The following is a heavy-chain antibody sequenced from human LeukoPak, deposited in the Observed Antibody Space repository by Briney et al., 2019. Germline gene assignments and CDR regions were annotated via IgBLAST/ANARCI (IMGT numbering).Heavy chain of an antibody. D-gene: IGHD3-22*01. V-gene: IGHV3-53*01. CDR2: IYSGTI. J-gene: IGHJ3*02. Sequence: GGSLRLSCTVSGFTVSSNSMSWVRQAPGKGLEWVSFIYSGTIHYSDSVKGRFTISRDNSKNTLYLQMNSLRAEDTAVYYCANDGAYYDSSTDAFDIWGQGTMVTVSS. CDR1: GFTVSSNS. CDR3: ANDGAYYDSSTDAFDI.